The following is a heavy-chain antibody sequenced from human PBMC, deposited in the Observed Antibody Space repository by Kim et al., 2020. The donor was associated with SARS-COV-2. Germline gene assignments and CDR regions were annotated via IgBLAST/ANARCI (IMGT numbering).Heavy chain of an antibody. V-gene: IGHV3-7*03. J-gene: IGHJ4*02. CDR3: LRDADRGGEFDY. D-gene: IGHD2-21*01. Sequence: GGSLRLSCAASGFTISTYWMAWVRQAQGRRLEWVANIKQDGSERYYVESLKGRFTISRDNAKNSLYLQMNSLRVEDTAIYYCLRDADRGGEFDYWGRGTLVTVSS. CDR1: GFTISTYW. CDR2: IKQDGSER.